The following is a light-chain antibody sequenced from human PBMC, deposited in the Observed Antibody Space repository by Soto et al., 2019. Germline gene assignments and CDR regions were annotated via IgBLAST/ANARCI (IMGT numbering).Light chain of an antibody. Sequence: EIVLTQSPDALSLSPGERVSLSCRASRPVVRQYIPWYHQKPGQAPRLLIHDAVSRATGIPDRFSGIDSASGTAVSLFYRRLEPEDWGVFYCQHNGRSPTFGPGTKVEVK. J-gene: IGKJ3*01. CDR1: RPVVRQY. CDR2: DAV. CDR3: QHNGRSPT. V-gene: IGKV3-20*01.